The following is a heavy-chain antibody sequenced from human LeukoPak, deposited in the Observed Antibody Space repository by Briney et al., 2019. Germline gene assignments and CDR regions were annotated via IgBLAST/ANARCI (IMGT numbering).Heavy chain of an antibody. D-gene: IGHD3-22*01. CDR2: IYYSGST. CDR1: GGSISSGDYY. J-gene: IGHJ4*02. CDR3: ARDGNSSGYFDY. Sequence: SETLSLTCTVSGGSISSGDYYWSWIRQPPGKGPEWIGYIYYSGSTYYNPSLKSRVTISVDTSKNQFSLKLSSVTAADTAVYYCARDGNSSGYFDYWGQGTLVTVSS. V-gene: IGHV4-30-4*01.